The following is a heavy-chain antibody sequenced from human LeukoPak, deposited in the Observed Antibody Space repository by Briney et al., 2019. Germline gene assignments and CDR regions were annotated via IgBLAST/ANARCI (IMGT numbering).Heavy chain of an antibody. Sequence: GGSLRLSCAASGFTFSSYSMNWVRQAPGKGLEWVSALSSSGGSTYYADSVKGRFTISRDNAKNSLYLQMNSLRAEDTAVYYCAELGITMIGGVWGKGTTVTTSS. CDR1: GFTFSSYS. V-gene: IGHV3-21*01. D-gene: IGHD3-10*02. J-gene: IGHJ6*04. CDR3: AELGITMIGGV. CDR2: LSSSGGST.